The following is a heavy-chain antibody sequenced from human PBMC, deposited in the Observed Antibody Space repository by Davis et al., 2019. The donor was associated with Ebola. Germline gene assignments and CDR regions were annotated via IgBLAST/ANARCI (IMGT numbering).Heavy chain of an antibody. Sequence: ASVKVSCKASGYTFTSYGISWVRQAPGQGLEWMGWINPNSGGTNYAQKFQGRVTMTRDTSISTAYMELSRLRSDDTAVYYCARGRAYSSGWKIIDYWGQGTLVTVSS. D-gene: IGHD6-19*01. CDR2: INPNSGGT. CDR3: ARGRAYSSGWKIIDY. V-gene: IGHV1-2*02. CDR1: GYTFTSYG. J-gene: IGHJ4*02.